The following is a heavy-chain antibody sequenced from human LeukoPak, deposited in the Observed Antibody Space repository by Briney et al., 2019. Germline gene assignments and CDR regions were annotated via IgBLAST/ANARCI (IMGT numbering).Heavy chain of an antibody. CDR2: INHSGST. D-gene: IGHD1-26*01. CDR1: GGSFSGYY. CDR3: ARDPDSGSYSDAYYFDY. J-gene: IGHJ4*02. V-gene: IGHV4-34*01. Sequence: SETLSLTCAVYGGSFSGYYWSWIRQPPGKGLEWIGEINHSGSTNYNPSLKSRVTISVDTSKNQFSLKLSSVTAADTAVYYCARDPDSGSYSDAYYFDYWGQGTLVTVSS.